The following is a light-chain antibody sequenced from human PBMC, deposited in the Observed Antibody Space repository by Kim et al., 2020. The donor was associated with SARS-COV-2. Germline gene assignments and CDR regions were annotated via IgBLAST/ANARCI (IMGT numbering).Light chain of an antibody. CDR1: SSDVGAYSY. J-gene: IGLJ2*01. V-gene: IGLV2-14*03. CDR3: SSYTTTTTRV. Sequence: QSALTQPASVSGSPGQSITISCTGTSSDVGAYSYVSWYQQHPGKAPKLMIYDVSIRLSGVSDHFSGSKSGNTASLTISGLQTEDEADYYCSSYTTTTTRVFGGGTQLTVL. CDR2: DVS.